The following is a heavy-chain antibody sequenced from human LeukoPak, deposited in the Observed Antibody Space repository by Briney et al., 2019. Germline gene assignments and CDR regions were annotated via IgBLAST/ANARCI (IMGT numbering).Heavy chain of an antibody. CDR3: ARGRPRYYYDSSAINWFDP. CDR1: GYTFTKNA. D-gene: IGHD3-22*01. CDR2: IIPIFGTA. Sequence: SVKVSCKASGYTFTKNAISWVRQAPGQGLEWMGGIIPIFGTANYAQKFQGRVTITADESTSTAYMELSSLRSEDTAVYYCARGRPRYYYDSSAINWFDPWGQGTLVTVSS. V-gene: IGHV1-69*13. J-gene: IGHJ5*02.